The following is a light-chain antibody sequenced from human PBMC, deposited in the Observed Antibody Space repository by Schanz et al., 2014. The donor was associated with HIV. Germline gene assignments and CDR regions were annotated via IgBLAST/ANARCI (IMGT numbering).Light chain of an antibody. V-gene: IGLV1-44*01. J-gene: IGLJ7*01. Sequence: QSVLTQPPSASGTPGQRVTISCSGSNSNIGSNTVNWYQQLPGTAPKLLIYSNNQRPSGVPDRFSGSKSGTSAALAISGLQSEDEADYYCAAWDDILNSAAFGGGTQLTVL. CDR3: AAWDDILNSAA. CDR2: SNN. CDR1: NSNIGSNT.